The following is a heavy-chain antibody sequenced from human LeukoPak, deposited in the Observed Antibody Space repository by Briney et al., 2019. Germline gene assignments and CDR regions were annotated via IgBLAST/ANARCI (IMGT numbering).Heavy chain of an antibody. J-gene: IGHJ4*02. D-gene: IGHD3-10*01. Sequence: SVKVSRKASGGTSSTYTITWVRQAPGQGLEWMGGIIPIFRTPNYAQKFQGRVTITTDEFTSTAYMELRSLRSDDTAVYYCAREVWGDFYFDYWGQGTLVTVSS. V-gene: IGHV1-69*05. CDR2: IIPIFRTP. CDR1: GGTSSTYT. CDR3: AREVWGDFYFDY.